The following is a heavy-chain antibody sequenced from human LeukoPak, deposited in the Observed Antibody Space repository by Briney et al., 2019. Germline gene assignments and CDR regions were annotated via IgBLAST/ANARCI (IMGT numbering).Heavy chain of an antibody. D-gene: IGHD3-10*01. CDR2: IIPIFGTA. V-gene: IGHV1-69*01. J-gene: IGHJ2*01. Sequence: AASAKVSCKASGGTFCSYAISWVRHGPGQRLEWMGGIIPIFGTANCAQKFQSRVTITADESTSTAYMELSSLRSEDTAVYYCARELRQYYYGSGSLRHFDLWGRGTLVTVSS. CDR3: ARELRQYYYGSGSLRHFDL. CDR1: GGTFCSYA.